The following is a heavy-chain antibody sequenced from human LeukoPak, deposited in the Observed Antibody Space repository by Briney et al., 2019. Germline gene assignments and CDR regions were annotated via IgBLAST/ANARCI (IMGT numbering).Heavy chain of an antibody. CDR2: IYSGGST. CDR1: GFTVSSNY. V-gene: IGHV3-53*01. J-gene: IGHJ6*03. Sequence: GGSLRLSCAASGFTVSSNYMSWVRQAPGKGLEWVSVIYSGGSTYYADSVKGRFTISRDNSKNTLYLQMNSLRAEDTAVYYCAGSLKTRYYYYMDVWGKGTTVTVSS. CDR3: AGSLKTRYYYYMDV.